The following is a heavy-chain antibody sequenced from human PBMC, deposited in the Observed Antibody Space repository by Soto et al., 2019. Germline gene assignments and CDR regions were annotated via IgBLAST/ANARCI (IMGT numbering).Heavy chain of an antibody. V-gene: IGHV1-2*04. CDR2: VNPNRGDA. J-gene: IGHJ2*01. Sequence: QVLLVQSGAEVKKPGASVKVSCKASGYKFTDYYIHWVRQAPGHGPEWMGWVNPNRGDAVYAQKFQGWVTITRDTASTTAYMEMNKLNSDDSAIYYCARDPGIPGRFWYFDLWGHGTLITVSS. D-gene: IGHD3-3*01. CDR1: GYKFTDYY. CDR3: ARDPGIPGRFWYFDL.